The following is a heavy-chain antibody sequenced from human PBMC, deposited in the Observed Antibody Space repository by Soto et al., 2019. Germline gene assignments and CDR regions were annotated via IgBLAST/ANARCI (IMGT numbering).Heavy chain of an antibody. J-gene: IGHJ4*02. CDR2: ISWNSGSI. CDR1: GFTFDDYA. CDR3: AKDIGSSQPGDY. D-gene: IGHD6-13*01. Sequence: EVQLVESVGGLVQPGRSLRLSCAASGFTFDDYAMHWVRQAPGKGLEWVSGISWNSGSIGYADSVKGRFTISRDNAKNSLYLQMNSLRAEDTALYYCAKDIGSSQPGDYWGQGTLVTVSS. V-gene: IGHV3-9*01.